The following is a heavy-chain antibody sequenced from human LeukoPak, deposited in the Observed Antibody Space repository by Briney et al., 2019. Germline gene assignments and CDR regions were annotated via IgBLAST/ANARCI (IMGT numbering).Heavy chain of an antibody. V-gene: IGHV3-33*01. CDR1: GFTFSSYA. CDR3: ARERVTGTSYYYYYGMDV. J-gene: IGHJ6*02. D-gene: IGHD6-19*01. Sequence: PGRSLRLSCAASGFTFSSYAMHWVRQASGKGLEWVAVILDGGSNKYYAASVKGRFTVSRDNSKNTLYLQINSLRAEDTAVYYCARERVTGTSYYYYYGMDVWGQGTTVTVSS. CDR2: ILDGGSNK.